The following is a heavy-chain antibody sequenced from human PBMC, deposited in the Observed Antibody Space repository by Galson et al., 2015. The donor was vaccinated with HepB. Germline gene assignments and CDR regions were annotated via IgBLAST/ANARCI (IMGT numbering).Heavy chain of an antibody. CDR1: GFTFSTYS. Sequence: SLRLSCAASGFTFSTYSMYWVRQAPGKGLEWVSYISSSSRTEYYADSVKGRFTISRDNAKNSLYLQMNSLRAEDTAVYYCARVVQLVFDYWGQGTLVTVSS. CDR2: ISSSSRTE. V-gene: IGHV3-48*01. D-gene: IGHD6-6*01. CDR3: ARVVQLVFDY. J-gene: IGHJ4*02.